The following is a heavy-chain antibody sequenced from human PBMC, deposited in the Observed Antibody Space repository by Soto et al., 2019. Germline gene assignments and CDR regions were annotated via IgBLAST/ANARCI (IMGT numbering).Heavy chain of an antibody. J-gene: IGHJ4*02. D-gene: IGHD3-10*01. CDR2: INHSGST. CDR1: GGSFSGYY. CDR3: ARRVDGSGSSNALDY. Sequence: QVQPQQWGAGLLKPSETLSLTCAVYGGSFSGYYWSWIRQPPGKGLEWIGEINHSGSTNYNPSLKSRVTISVDTSKNQFSLKLSSVTAADTAVYYCARRVDGSGSSNALDYWGQGTLVTVSS. V-gene: IGHV4-34*01.